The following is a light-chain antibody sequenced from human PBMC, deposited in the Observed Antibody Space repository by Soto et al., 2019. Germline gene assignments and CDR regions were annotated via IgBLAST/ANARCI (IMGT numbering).Light chain of an antibody. V-gene: IGKV3-11*01. CDR2: DAS. CDR3: QQRFPWPIT. Sequence: DIVLTQSPATLSLSPGDRVTLSCRASQTVGRYLSWYQHSPGQGPRLLVYDASNRATGVPARFSGSGSETDFTLTICSLEPEDFAVDYCQQRFPWPITFGQGTRLEIK. CDR1: QTVGRY. J-gene: IGKJ5*01.